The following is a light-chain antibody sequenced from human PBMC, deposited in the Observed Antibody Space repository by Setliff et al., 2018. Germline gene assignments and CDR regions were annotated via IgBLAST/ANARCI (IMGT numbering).Light chain of an antibody. CDR3: QQLYSYPRT. CDR2: AAS. Sequence: DIQLTQSPSFLSASVGDRVTITCRASQDISRYLGWYQQKPGKAPRLLIYAASTLQSGVPSRFSGSGSGTEFTLTISSLQPEDVATYYCQQLYSYPRTFGPGTKVDIK. J-gene: IGKJ3*01. CDR1: QDISRY. V-gene: IGKV1-9*01.